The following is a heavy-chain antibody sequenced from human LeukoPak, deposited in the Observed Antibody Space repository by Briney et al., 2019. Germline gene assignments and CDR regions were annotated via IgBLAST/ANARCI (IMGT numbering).Heavy chain of an antibody. J-gene: IGHJ4*02. CDR1: GFTFRSSV. Sequence: PGGSLRLSCVASGFTFRSSVMSWVRQAPGKGLEWVSVIGGSNGITFYVGSVKGRFTISRDNSKDTLYLQMNSLRAEDTAVYYCARNENSGWGYFDYWGQGTLVTVSS. CDR2: IGGSNGIT. V-gene: IGHV3-23*01. CDR3: ARNENSGWGYFDY. D-gene: IGHD5-12*01.